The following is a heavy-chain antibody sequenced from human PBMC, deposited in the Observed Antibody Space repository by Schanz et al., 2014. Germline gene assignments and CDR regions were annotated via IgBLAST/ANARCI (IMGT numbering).Heavy chain of an antibody. Sequence: EVQLVESGGGLVQPGGSLRLSCAASGFTFSTYWMSWVRQAPGKGLEWVANIKQDESERSYVDSVKGRFTISRDNAKNSLYLQMNSLRAEDTAVYYCAKGVGEYYHYYGMDVWGQGTTVTVSS. V-gene: IGHV3-7*03. CDR3: AKGVGEYYHYYGMDV. J-gene: IGHJ6*02. CDR1: GFTFSTYW. CDR2: IKQDESER. D-gene: IGHD1-26*01.